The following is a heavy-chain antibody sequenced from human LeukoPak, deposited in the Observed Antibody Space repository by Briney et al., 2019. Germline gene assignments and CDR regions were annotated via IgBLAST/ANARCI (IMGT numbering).Heavy chain of an antibody. CDR3: ARHVTVRGVTLNWFDP. D-gene: IGHD3-10*01. J-gene: IGHJ5*02. CDR2: IDPSDSYT. Sequence: GESLRISCKGSGYSFTSYWISWVRQMPGKGLEWMGRIDPSDSYTNYSPSFQGHVTISADKSISTAYLQWSSLKASDTAMYYCARHVTVRGVTLNWFDPWGQGTLVTVSS. CDR1: GYSFTSYW. V-gene: IGHV5-10-1*01.